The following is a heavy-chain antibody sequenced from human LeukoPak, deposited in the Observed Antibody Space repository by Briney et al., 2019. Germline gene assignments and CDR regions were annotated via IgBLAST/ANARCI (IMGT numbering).Heavy chain of an antibody. V-gene: IGHV4-30-2*01. D-gene: IGHD3-3*01. CDR2: IYHSGSGST. Sequence: SQTLSLTCTVSGGSISSGGHSWSWIRQPPGKGLEWIGYIYHSGSGSTYYNPSLKSRVTISIDKSKNQYSLKLNSVTAADTAVYYCARINDFWSGPTLDVWGQGTTVTVSS. CDR3: ARINDFWSGPTLDV. J-gene: IGHJ6*02. CDR1: GGSISSGGHS.